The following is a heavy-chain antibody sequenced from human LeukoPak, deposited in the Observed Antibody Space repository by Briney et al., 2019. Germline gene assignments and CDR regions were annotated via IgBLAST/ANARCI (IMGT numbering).Heavy chain of an antibody. CDR1: GYTFTGYY. V-gene: IGHV1-2*06. CDR2: INPNSGGT. D-gene: IGHD3-9*01. Sequence: ASVKVSCKASGYTFTGYYMHWVRQAPGQGLEWMGRINPNSGGTNYVQKFQGRVTMTRDTSISTAYMELSRLRSDDTAVYYCARGTNILTGYNYYYYGMDVWGQGTTVTVSS. CDR3: ARGTNILTGYNYYYYGMDV. J-gene: IGHJ6*02.